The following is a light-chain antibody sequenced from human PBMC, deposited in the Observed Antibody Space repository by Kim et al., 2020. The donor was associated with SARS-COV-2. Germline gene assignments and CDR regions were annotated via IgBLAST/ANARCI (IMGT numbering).Light chain of an antibody. J-gene: IGKJ4*01. V-gene: IGKV1-39*01. CDR3: QQSYRVPLS. CDR1: QSISMF. CDR2: SAS. Sequence: DIALTQSPSSLSASVGDRVSITCRASQSISMFLNWYQQKPGKVPELLINSASSLQSGVPSRFSGSGSGTEFTLIISSLQPGYFATYYCQQSYRVPLSFGGGTKVDIK.